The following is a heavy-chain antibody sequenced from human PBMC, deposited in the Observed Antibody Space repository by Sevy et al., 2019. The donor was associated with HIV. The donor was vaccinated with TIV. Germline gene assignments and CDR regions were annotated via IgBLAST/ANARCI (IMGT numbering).Heavy chain of an antibody. CDR2: ISGSGGDT. J-gene: IGHJ4*02. D-gene: IGHD3-16*02. CDR3: AKDQGDYIWGTYRH. CDR1: AFTFKSYA. Sequence: GGSPRLSCAASAFTFKSYAMTWVRQAPGKGLEWISSISGSGGDTKYADSVKGRFTISRDNSKNTLYLQMNSLRAEDTAVYYCAKDQGDYIWGTYRHWGQGTLVTVSS. V-gene: IGHV3-23*01.